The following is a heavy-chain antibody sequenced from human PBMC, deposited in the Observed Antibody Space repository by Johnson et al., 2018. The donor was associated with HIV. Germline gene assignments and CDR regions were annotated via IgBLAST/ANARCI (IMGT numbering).Heavy chain of an antibody. CDR1: GFTFSSYA. D-gene: IGHD3-22*01. Sequence: VQLVESGGGVVQPGRSLRLSCEASGFTFSSYAMHWVRQAPGKGLEWVSLISWNGGSTYYADSVEGRFTISRDNSENSLYLQMNSLRSEDTALYYCTKELQATIVVFNAFDIWGQGTMVTVSS. V-gene: IGHV3-43*01. CDR3: TKELQATIVVFNAFDI. J-gene: IGHJ3*02. CDR2: ISWNGGST.